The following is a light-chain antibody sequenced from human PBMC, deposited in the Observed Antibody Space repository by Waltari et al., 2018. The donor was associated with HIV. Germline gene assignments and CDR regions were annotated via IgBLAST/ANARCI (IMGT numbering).Light chain of an antibody. V-gene: IGLV1-47*01. CDR3: ASWDDSLSIVV. Sequence: QSVLTQPPSASGTPGQRITLSCSGSSSNVGSNYVYWYQQLPGTAPKVLIFMTNQRPSGVLDRFSASKSGTSASLATSGLRSEDEADYYCASWDDSLSIVVFGGGTKLTVL. J-gene: IGLJ2*01. CDR2: MTN. CDR1: SSNVGSNY.